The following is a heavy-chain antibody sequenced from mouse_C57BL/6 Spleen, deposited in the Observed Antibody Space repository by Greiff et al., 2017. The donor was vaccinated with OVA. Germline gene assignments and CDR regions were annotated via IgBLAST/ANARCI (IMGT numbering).Heavy chain of an antibody. CDR1: GYAFSSSW. Sequence: VQLQESGPELVKPGASVKISCKASGYAFSSSWMNWVKQRPGKGLEWIGRIYPGDGDTNYNGKFKGKATLTADKSSSTAYMQLSSLTSEDSAVYFCARGKGGAMDYWGQGTSVTVSS. CDR3: ARGKGGAMDY. V-gene: IGHV1-82*01. D-gene: IGHD1-3*01. CDR2: IYPGDGDT. J-gene: IGHJ4*01.